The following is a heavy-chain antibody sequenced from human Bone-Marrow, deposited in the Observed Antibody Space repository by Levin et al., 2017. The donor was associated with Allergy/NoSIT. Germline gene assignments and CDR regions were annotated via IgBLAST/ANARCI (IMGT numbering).Heavy chain of an antibody. V-gene: IGHV1-2*02. J-gene: IGHJ4*02. Sequence: ASVKVSCTVSGYTFTDYYIHWVRQAPGQGLEWMGWINPKRGDTNFAQKFHGRVVLSRNTSISTAYMELGRLRSDDTALYYCARGGSGSNDYWGQGTLVTVSS. CDR2: INPKRGDT. D-gene: IGHD1-26*01. CDR1: GYTFTDYY. CDR3: ARGGSGSNDY.